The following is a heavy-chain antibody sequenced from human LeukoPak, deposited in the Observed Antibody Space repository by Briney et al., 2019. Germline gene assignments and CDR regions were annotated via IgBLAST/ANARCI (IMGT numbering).Heavy chain of an antibody. J-gene: IGHJ4*02. V-gene: IGHV3-23*01. Sequence: PGGSLRLSCAASGFTFTTYAMNWVRQAPGKGLEWVSAISGSGSSTYYADSVKGRFTISRDNSKHTLYLQMNSLRAEDRAVYYCARGGTMFYGSGNFDYWGQGTLVTVSS. D-gene: IGHD3-10*01. CDR3: ARGGTMFYGSGNFDY. CDR1: GFTFTTYA. CDR2: ISGSGSST.